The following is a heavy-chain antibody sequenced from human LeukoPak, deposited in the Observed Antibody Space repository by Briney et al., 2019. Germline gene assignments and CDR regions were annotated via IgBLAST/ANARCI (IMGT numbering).Heavy chain of an antibody. V-gene: IGHV3-23*01. CDR3: AKGSSGYFFDL. CDR1: GFIFNNYG. D-gene: IGHD3-22*01. CDR2: ISNDGGGT. Sequence: GGSLRLSCAASGFIFNNYGLVWVRQAPGKGLEWVSAISNDGGGTTYADFVKGRFSVSRDNSKNTLFLQMNSLRAEDTALYYCAKGSSGYFFDLWGQGTMVTVSS. J-gene: IGHJ3*01.